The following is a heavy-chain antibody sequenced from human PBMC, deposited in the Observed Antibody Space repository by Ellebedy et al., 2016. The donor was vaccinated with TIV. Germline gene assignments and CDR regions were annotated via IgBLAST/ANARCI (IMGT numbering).Heavy chain of an antibody. CDR3: ARDIVVVPAALYYYYGMDV. CDR2: IIPIFGTA. J-gene: IGHJ6*02. Sequence: AASVKVSCKASGGTFSSYAISWVRHAPGQGLEWMGGIIPIFGTANYAQKFQGRVTITADESTSTAYMELSSLRSEDTAVYYCARDIVVVPAALYYYYGMDVWGQGTTVTVSS. CDR1: GGTFSSYA. D-gene: IGHD2-2*01. V-gene: IGHV1-69*13.